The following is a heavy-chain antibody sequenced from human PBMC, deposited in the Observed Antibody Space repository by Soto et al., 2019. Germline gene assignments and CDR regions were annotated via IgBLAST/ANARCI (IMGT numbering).Heavy chain of an antibody. CDR1: GGSIISNGHY. Sequence: SETLSLTCSVSGGSIISNGHYWSWIRQHPGKGLEWIGYIYYSGSTYYNPSLKSRLIISVDTSKNQFSLSLTSVTAADTAMYYCARVYCTNGVCYAGSNFYFDSWGQGSLVTVSS. CDR2: IYYSGST. J-gene: IGHJ4*02. D-gene: IGHD2-8*01. CDR3: ARVYCTNGVCYAGSNFYFDS. V-gene: IGHV4-31*03.